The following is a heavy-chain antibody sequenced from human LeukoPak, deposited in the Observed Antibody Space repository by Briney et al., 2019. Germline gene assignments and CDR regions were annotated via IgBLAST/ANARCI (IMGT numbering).Heavy chain of an antibody. CDR1: GFTFSSYA. V-gene: IGHV3-23*01. D-gene: IGHD4-17*01. Sequence: GGSLRLSCAASGFTFSSYAMSWVRQAPGKGLEWVSGVSGSGGSTYYADSVKGRFTISSDNSKNTLYLQMNTLRAEDTAVYYCAKGGGDYLIYYGMDVWGQGATVTVSS. CDR3: AKGGGDYLIYYGMDV. CDR2: VSGSGGST. J-gene: IGHJ6*02.